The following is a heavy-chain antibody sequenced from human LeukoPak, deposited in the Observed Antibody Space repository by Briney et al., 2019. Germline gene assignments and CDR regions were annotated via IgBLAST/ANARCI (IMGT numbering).Heavy chain of an antibody. D-gene: IGHD3-22*01. CDR2: IIPILGIA. V-gene: IGHV1-69*04. CDR1: GGTFSSYA. J-gene: IGHJ4*02. CDR3: ARRRWYDSSGYYPPGYFDY. Sequence: GASVKVSCKASGGTFSSYAISWVRQAPGQGLEWMGRIIPILGIANYAQKFQGRVTITADKSTSTAYMELSSLRSEDTAVYYCARRRWYDSSGYYPPGYFDYWGQGTLVTVSS.